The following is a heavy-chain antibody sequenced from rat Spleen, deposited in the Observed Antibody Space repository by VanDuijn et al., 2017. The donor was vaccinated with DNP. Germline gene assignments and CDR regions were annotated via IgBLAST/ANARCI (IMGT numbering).Heavy chain of an antibody. V-gene: IGHV5-22*01. CDR3: ARWSSSHWYFDF. D-gene: IGHD1-2*01. J-gene: IGHJ1*01. CDR2: IRSDGGSI. Sequence: EVQLVESGGGLVQPGRSLQLSCAASGFAFSDYYMAWVRQAPTQGLEWVAYIRSDGGSIHYGDSVKGRFTIFRDNAKSTLYLQVNSLRSEDMATYYCARWSSSHWYFDFWGPGTMVTVSS. CDR1: GFAFSDYY.